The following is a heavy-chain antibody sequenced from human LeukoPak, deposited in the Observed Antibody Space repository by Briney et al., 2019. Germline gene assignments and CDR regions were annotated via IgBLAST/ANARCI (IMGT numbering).Heavy chain of an antibody. D-gene: IGHD3-22*01. CDR2: ISGGGVST. Sequence: PGGSLRLSCAASGFTFSSYAMNWVRQAPGKGLEWVSTISGGGVSTYYADSVKGRFTISRDNSKSTLFLQVNSLRAEDTAVYYCAKEPYDISGYYPTGGYFDYWGQGTLVTVSS. CDR3: AKEPYDISGYYPTGGYFDY. CDR1: GFTFSSYA. V-gene: IGHV3-23*01. J-gene: IGHJ4*02.